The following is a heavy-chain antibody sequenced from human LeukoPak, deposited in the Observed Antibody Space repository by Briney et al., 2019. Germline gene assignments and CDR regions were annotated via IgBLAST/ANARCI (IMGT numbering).Heavy chain of an antibody. J-gene: IGHJ4*02. Sequence: GGSLRLSCAASGFPFSNAWMTWVRQATGKGLEWVGRIKSKIDGGTTDYAAPVKGRFTISRDDSKNTLYLQMNSLKTEDSAVYYCAGWSYYFDYWGQGALVTVSS. CDR3: AGWSYYFDY. D-gene: IGHD6-19*01. CDR2: IKSKIDGGTT. V-gene: IGHV3-15*01. CDR1: GFPFSNAW.